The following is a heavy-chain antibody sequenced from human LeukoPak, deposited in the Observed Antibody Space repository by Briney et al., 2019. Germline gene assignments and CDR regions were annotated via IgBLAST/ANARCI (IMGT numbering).Heavy chain of an antibody. CDR3: ARDSAYYYDSSGYYEDFDY. V-gene: IGHV3-30*02. D-gene: IGHD3-22*01. CDR1: GFTFSSYG. Sequence: GGSLRLSCAASGFTFSSYGMHWVRQAPGKGLEGVAFIRYDGSNKYYADSVKGRFTISRDNSKNTLYLQMNSLRAEDTAVYYCARDSAYYYDSSGYYEDFDYWGQGTLVTVSS. J-gene: IGHJ4*02. CDR2: IRYDGSNK.